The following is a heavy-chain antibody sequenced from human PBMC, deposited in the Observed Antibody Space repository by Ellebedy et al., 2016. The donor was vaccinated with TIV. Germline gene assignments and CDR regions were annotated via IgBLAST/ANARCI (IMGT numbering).Heavy chain of an antibody. J-gene: IGHJ4*02. CDR1: GGSISSYY. CDR3: ARVGIWFGELLSFDY. D-gene: IGHD3-10*01. V-gene: IGHV4-59*08. Sequence: MPSETLSLTCTVSGGSISSYYWSWIRQPPGKGLEWIGYIYYSGSTNYNPSLKSRVTISVDTSKNQFSLKLSSVTAADTAVYYCARVGIWFGELLSFDYWGQGTLVTVSS. CDR2: IYYSGST.